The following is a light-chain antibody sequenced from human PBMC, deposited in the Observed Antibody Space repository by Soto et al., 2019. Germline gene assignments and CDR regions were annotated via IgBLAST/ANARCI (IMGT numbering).Light chain of an antibody. CDR3: QQYTNSPPWT. J-gene: IGKJ1*01. CDR2: GAS. CDR1: QSVSSN. V-gene: IGKV3-15*01. Sequence: EIVMTQSPATLSVSPGERATLSCRASQSVSSNLAWYQQKPGQAPRLLIYGASTRATGIPARFSGSGSGTEFTLTISSLQSEDFAVYYCQQYTNSPPWTFGQGTKVEIK.